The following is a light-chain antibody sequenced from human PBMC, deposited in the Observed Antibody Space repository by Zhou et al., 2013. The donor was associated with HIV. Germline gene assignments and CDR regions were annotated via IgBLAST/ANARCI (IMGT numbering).Light chain of an antibody. CDR3: QEYNSYAVFT. Sequence: DIQMTQSPSTLSASVGDRVTITCRASQSISNWLAWYQQKPGKAPKLLIYKASSLESGVPSRFSGSGSGTEFTLTISCLQPDDFATYYCQEYNSYAVFTFGPGTKVEIK. V-gene: IGKV1-5*03. CDR2: KAS. CDR1: QSISNW. J-gene: IGKJ3*01.